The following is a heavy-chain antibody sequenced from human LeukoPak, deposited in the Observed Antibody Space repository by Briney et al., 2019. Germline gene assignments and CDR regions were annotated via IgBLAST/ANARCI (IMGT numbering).Heavy chain of an antibody. J-gene: IGHJ4*02. Sequence: GGSLRLSCAASGFTFSNHAMSWVRQAPGKGLQWVAVISGGGRTTEYADLVKGRFTISRDNSKNTLSLQMNSLTVEDTAIYFCAKNVVVKRYIDFWGQGTLVTVSS. CDR3: AKNVVVKRYIDF. D-gene: IGHD2-15*01. V-gene: IGHV3-23*01. CDR1: GFTFSNHA. CDR2: ISGGGRTT.